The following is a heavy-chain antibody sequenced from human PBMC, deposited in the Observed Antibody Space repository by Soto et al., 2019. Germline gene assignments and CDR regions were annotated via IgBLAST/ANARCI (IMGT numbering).Heavy chain of an antibody. CDR3: ARDLSSGGVRYFEYFQH. J-gene: IGHJ1*01. CDR1: GGTFSSYA. Sequence: SVKVSCKASGGTFSSYAISWVRQAPGQGLEWMGGIIPIFGTANYAQKFQGRVTITADESTSTAYMELSSLRSEDTAVYYCARDLSSGGVRYFEYFQHWGQGTLVTVSS. V-gene: IGHV1-69*13. CDR2: IIPIFGTA. D-gene: IGHD2-15*01.